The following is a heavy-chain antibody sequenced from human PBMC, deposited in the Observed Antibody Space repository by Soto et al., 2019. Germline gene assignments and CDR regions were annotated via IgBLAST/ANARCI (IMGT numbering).Heavy chain of an antibody. CDR3: ARGQYSGGGGYFDY. J-gene: IGHJ4*02. CDR2: ISSSGSTI. V-gene: IGHV3-48*03. CDR1: GFTFSSYE. Sequence: EVQLVESGGGLVQPGGSLRLSCAASGFTFSSYEMNWVRQAPGKGLEWVSYISSSGSTIYYADSVKGRFTISRDNAKNSRYLQMKSRRAEDTAVVYCARGQYSGGGGYFDYWGQETLVTVSS. D-gene: IGHD6-19*01.